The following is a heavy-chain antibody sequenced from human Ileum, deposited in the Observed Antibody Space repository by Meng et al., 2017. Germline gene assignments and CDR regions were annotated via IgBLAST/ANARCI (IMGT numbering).Heavy chain of an antibody. Sequence: PQESGPGLVRPSETLSPTCNVSGGAGSSASYYWSWIRQPPGKGLEWIGLIHYSGSRNYNPSLKSQVTMSVDTSKNQVSLRLTSVTAADTAVYYCARFYGSGTFEVHDYWGQGTLVTVSS. CDR2: IHYSGSR. D-gene: IGHD3-10*01. CDR1: GGAGSSASYY. J-gene: IGHJ4*02. V-gene: IGHV4-61*01. CDR3: ARFYGSGTFEVHDY.